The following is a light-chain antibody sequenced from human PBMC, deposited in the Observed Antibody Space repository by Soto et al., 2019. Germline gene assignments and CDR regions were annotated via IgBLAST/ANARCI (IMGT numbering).Light chain of an antibody. V-gene: IGKV1-5*01. CDR3: QQYQTYAT. CDR1: QDISNH. Sequence: DIQMTQSPSSLSASVGDGVTITCQASQDISNHLNWYQQKPGKPPQLLIYDASRLGSGVPSRFSGSGSGTEFTLTISSLQPDDFATYYCQQYQTYATFGQGTRLEIK. J-gene: IGKJ5*01. CDR2: DAS.